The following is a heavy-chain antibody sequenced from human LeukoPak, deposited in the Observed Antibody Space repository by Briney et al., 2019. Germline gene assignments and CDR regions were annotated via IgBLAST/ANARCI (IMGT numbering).Heavy chain of an antibody. Sequence: SETLSLTCAVYGGSFSGNYWSWIRQPPGKGLEWIGEINHSGSTNYNPSLKGRVTISVDTSKNQFSLKLSSVTAADTAVYYCARIRMDVWGQGTTVTVSS. CDR1: GGSFSGNY. D-gene: IGHD3-3*01. CDR2: INHSGST. V-gene: IGHV4-34*01. J-gene: IGHJ6*02. CDR3: ARIRMDV.